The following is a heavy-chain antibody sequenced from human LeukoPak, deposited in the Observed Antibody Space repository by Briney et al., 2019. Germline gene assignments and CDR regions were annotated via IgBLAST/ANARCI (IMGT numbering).Heavy chain of an antibody. D-gene: IGHD3-3*01. CDR3: AVIFLEWLATDY. J-gene: IGHJ4*02. V-gene: IGHV3-30*02. CDR2: IRYDGSNK. Sequence: GGSLRLYCAASGFTFSSYGMHWVRQAPGKGLEWVAFIRYDGSNKYYADSVKGRFTISRNNSKNTLYLQMNSLRAEDTAVYYCAVIFLEWLATDYWGQGTLVTVSS. CDR1: GFTFSSYG.